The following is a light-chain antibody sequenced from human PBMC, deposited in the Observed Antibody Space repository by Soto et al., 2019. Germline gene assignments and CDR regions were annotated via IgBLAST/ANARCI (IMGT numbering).Light chain of an antibody. V-gene: IGKV1-33*01. CDR2: GAS. CDR1: QAINDY. Sequence: EIQMTQSPSSLSASLGDRVTITCQASQAINDYSNWYQQKPGKAPRLLIYGASFLEVGVPSRFSGSGSGTHFTLTISSLQPEDVATYYCQQYDSLPYTFGQGTRLEIK. J-gene: IGKJ2*01. CDR3: QQYDSLPYT.